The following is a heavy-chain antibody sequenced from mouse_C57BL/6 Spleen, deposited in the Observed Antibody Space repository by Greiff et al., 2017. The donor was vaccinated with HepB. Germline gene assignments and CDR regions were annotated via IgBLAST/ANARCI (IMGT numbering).Heavy chain of an antibody. D-gene: IGHD2-5*01. CDR3: ARGSNYAWFAY. V-gene: IGHV1-76*01. Sequence: VQLQQSGAELVRPGASVKLSCKASGYTFTDYYINWVKQRPGQGLEWIARIYPGSGNTYYNEKFKGKATLTAEKSSSTAYMQLSSLTSEDSAVYFCARGSNYAWFAYWGQRTLVTVSA. CDR1: GYTFTDYY. J-gene: IGHJ3*01. CDR2: IYPGSGNT.